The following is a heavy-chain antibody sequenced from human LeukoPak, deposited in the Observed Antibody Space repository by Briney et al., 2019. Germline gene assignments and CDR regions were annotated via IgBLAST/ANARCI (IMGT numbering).Heavy chain of an antibody. CDR2: MNPNNGNT. Sequence: ASVKVSCKASGYTFTSYDIHWVRQATGQGLEWMGRMNPNNGNTGDAQKFQGRVTMTRDTSISTAYMELSRLRSDGTAVYYCARDKGGERYYYYGMDVWGQGTTVTVSS. CDR1: GYTFTSYD. J-gene: IGHJ6*02. D-gene: IGHD2-15*01. CDR3: ARDKGGERYYYYGMDV. V-gene: IGHV1-8*01.